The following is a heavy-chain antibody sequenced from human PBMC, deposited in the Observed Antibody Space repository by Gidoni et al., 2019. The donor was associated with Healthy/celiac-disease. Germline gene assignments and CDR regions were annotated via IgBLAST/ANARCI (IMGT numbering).Heavy chain of an antibody. V-gene: IGHV3-15*01. CDR2: IKSKTDGGTT. CDR3: TTEEDSSGYYFFDY. J-gene: IGHJ4*02. Sequence: EVQLVESGGGLVKPGGSLRLSCAASGFTFSTAWMSWVRQAPGKGLEWVGRIKSKTDGGTTDYAAPVKGRFTISRDDSKNTLYLQMNSLKTEDTAVYYCTTEEDSSGYYFFDYWGQGTLVTVSS. CDR1: GFTFSTAW. D-gene: IGHD3-22*01.